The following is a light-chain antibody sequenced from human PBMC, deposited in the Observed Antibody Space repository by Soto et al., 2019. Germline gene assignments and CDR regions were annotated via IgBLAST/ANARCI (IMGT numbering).Light chain of an antibody. CDR1: QSLLHSTGYSY. V-gene: IGKV2-28*01. CDR2: LGS. J-gene: IGKJ4*01. CDR3: MQPLPTRLT. Sequence: DIVLTQSPLSLPVTPGEPASISCRSSQSLLHSTGYSYLDWYLQKPGQSPQLLIYLGSNRASGVPDRFSGSGSGTDFTLKNSRVEAEDGGIYYCMQPLPTRLTFGGGTRVEIK.